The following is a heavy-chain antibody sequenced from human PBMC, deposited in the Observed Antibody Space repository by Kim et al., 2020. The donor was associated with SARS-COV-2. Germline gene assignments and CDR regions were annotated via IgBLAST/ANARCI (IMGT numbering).Heavy chain of an antibody. Sequence: PSLKSRVTISVDTSKNQFSLKLSSVTAADTAVYYCARTDYGGKGVGAFDIWGQGTMVTVSS. D-gene: IGHD4-17*01. J-gene: IGHJ3*02. CDR3: ARTDYGGKGVGAFDI. V-gene: IGHV4-59*01.